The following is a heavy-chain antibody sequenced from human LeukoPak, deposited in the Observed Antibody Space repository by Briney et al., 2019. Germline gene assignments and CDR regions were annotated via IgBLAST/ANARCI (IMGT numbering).Heavy chain of an antibody. CDR1: GGSISSYY. CDR2: IDYSGST. J-gene: IGHJ4*02. D-gene: IGHD3-3*01. V-gene: IGHV4-59*08. CDR3: ASRSGYGLGYYFDY. Sequence: PSETLSLTCTVAGGSISSYYWSWNRQPPGKGLEWIGYIDYSGSTNYNPSLKSRVTISVDTSQNQFSLKLSSVTAADPAVYYCASRSGYGLGYYFDYWGQGPLVTVSS.